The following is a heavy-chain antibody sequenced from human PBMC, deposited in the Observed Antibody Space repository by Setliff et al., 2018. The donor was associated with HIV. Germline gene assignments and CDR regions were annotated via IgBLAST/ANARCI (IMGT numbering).Heavy chain of an antibody. CDR2: IYHSGGT. J-gene: IGHJ6*02. CDR3: ARESQQYYDILAGFNYYYGMDV. Sequence: SETLSLTCAVSGYSISNGYYWGWIRQPPGKGPEWIGSIYHSGGTNYNPSLRSRVTISVDTSQNQVSLRLTSVTSADTALYYCARESQQYYDILAGFNYYYGMDVWGRGITVTVSS. V-gene: IGHV4-38-2*01. CDR1: GYSISNGYY. D-gene: IGHD3-9*01.